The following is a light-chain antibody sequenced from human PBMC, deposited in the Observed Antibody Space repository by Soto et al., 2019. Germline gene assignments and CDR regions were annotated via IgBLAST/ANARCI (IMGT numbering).Light chain of an antibody. CDR2: GAS. V-gene: IGKV3-15*01. CDR3: QQYNNWPPIT. Sequence: EIVLTQSPGTLSLSPGERATLSCRASQSVSSSYLAWYQQKPGQAPRLLIYGASRRATGIPARFSGSGSGTEFTLTISSLQSEDFAVYYGQQYNNWPPITFGQGTRLEIK. J-gene: IGKJ5*01. CDR1: QSVSSSY.